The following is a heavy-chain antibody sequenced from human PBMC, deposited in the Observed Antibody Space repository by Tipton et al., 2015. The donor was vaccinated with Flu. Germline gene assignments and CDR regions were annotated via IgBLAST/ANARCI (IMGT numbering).Heavy chain of an antibody. V-gene: IGHV3-30*03. CDR1: GFTFSTYA. D-gene: IGHD6-6*01. J-gene: IGHJ4*02. CDR2: ISYDGSKE. CDR3: ASVRGRHSSPWQALDS. Sequence: SLRLSCAASGFTFSTYAMHWVRQAPGKGLEWVASISYDGSKEYYLDSVKGRFGISRDSSKSTLSLQMNSLRAEDTAVYYCASVRGRHSSPWQALDSWGQGTLVTVSS.